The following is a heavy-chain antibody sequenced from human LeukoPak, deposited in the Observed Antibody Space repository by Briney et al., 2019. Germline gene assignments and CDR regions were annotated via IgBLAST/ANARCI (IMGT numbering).Heavy chain of an antibody. CDR1: GFTFSSYA. D-gene: IGHD3-22*01. V-gene: IGHV3-30*04. Sequence: GGSLRLSCAASGFTFSSYAMHWVRQAPGRGLEWVAVISYDGNNKYYADSVKGRFTISRDNSKNTLYLQVNSLRAEGTAVYYCAGGNYDSSGYYLGSDYWGQGTLVTVSS. CDR3: AGGNYDSSGYYLGSDY. CDR2: ISYDGNNK. J-gene: IGHJ4*02.